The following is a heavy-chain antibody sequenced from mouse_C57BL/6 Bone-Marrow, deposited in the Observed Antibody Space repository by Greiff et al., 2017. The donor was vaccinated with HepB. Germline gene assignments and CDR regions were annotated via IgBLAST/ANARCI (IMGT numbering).Heavy chain of an antibody. CDR1: GYSITSGYY. Sequence: EVKLVESGPGLVKPSQSLSLTCSVTGYSITSGYYWNWIRQFPGNKLEWMGYISYDGSNNYNPSLKNRISITRDTSKNQFFLKLNSVTTEDTATYYCASVRGSAGWFAYWGQGTLVTVSA. CDR3: ASVRGSAGWFAY. D-gene: IGHD1-1*02. V-gene: IGHV3-6*01. J-gene: IGHJ3*01. CDR2: ISYDGSN.